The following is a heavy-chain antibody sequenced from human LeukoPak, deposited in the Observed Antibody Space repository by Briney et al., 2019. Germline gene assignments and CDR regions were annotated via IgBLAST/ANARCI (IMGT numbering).Heavy chain of an antibody. CDR3: ARDYYDFWSGYYRTSYYFDY. CDR2: IKQDGSEK. Sequence: GGSLRLSCAASGFTFSSYWMSWVRQAPGKGLEWVANIKQDGSEKYYVDSVKGRFTISRDNAKNSLYLQMNSLRAEDTAVYYCARDYYDFWSGYYRTSYYFDYWGQGTLVTVSS. CDR1: GFTFSSYW. D-gene: IGHD3-3*01. V-gene: IGHV3-7*01. J-gene: IGHJ4*02.